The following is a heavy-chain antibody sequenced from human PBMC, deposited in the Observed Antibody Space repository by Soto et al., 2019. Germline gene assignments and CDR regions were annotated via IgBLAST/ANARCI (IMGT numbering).Heavy chain of an antibody. Sequence: QVQLVQSGAEVKKPGASVKVSCKASGYTFTSYYMHWVRQAPGQGLEWMGIINPSGGSTSYVQKFEGRVTMTRDTSTSTVYMELSSVRYEDTAVYYCASSGVHLGELSPHFDPWGRGTLVSVSS. J-gene: IGHJ5*02. CDR3: ASSGVHLGELSPHFDP. V-gene: IGHV1-46*03. CDR2: INPSGGST. CDR1: GYTFTSYY. D-gene: IGHD3-16*02.